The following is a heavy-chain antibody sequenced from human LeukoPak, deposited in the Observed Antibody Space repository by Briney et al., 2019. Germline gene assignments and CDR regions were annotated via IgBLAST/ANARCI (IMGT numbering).Heavy chain of an antibody. J-gene: IGHJ4*02. CDR3: ARATMIVVVVYYYFDY. Sequence: PGGSLRLSCAASGFTFSSYAISWVRQAPGKGLEWVSTINNSGDSTYYADSVKGRFTISRDNSKNTLYLQMNSLRAEDTAVYYCARATMIVVVVYYYFDYWGQGTLVAVSS. D-gene: IGHD3-22*01. CDR2: INNSGDST. CDR1: GFTFSSYA. V-gene: IGHV3-23*01.